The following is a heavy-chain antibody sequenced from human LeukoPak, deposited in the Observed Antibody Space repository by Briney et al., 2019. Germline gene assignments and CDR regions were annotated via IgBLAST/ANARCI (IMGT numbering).Heavy chain of an antibody. CDR2: IYPADSDT. CDR1: GYTFTSHW. Sequence: GESLKISCKGSGYTFTSHWVAWVRQMPGKGLEWMGIIYPADSDTRYSPSFQGQVTISVDKSINTAYLQWSSLKASDTAMYYCARSYSGYTNWGQGTLVTVSS. J-gene: IGHJ1*01. V-gene: IGHV5-51*01. CDR3: ARSYSGYTN. D-gene: IGHD5-12*01.